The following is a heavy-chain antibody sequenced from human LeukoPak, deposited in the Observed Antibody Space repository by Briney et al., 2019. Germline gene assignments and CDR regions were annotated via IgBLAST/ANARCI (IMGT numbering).Heavy chain of an antibody. Sequence: SETLSLACAVYGGSFSGYYWSWICQPPGKGLEGIREINHSGSTNYNPSLKSRVTISVDTSKNQFSLKLSSVTAADTAVYYCARRYYASGSYRPFDYWGQGTLVTVSS. CDR2: INHSGST. V-gene: IGHV4-34*01. CDR1: GGSFSGYY. J-gene: IGHJ4*02. D-gene: IGHD3-10*01. CDR3: ARRYYASGSYRPFDY.